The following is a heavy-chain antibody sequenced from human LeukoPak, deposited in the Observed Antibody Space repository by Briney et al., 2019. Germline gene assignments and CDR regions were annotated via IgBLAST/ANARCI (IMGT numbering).Heavy chain of an antibody. CDR2: IYDSGST. J-gene: IGHJ5*02. CDR3: AKPRTRLAWFDP. V-gene: IGHV4-39*01. D-gene: IGHD6-19*01. Sequence: SETLSLTCTVSGGSISTSNYYWGWIREPPGKGLEWIGRIYDSGSTYYNPSLKSQFTISVDTSKNQFSLKVRSVTAADTAVYYRAKPRTRLAWFDPWGQGTLVTVSS. CDR1: GGSISTSNYY.